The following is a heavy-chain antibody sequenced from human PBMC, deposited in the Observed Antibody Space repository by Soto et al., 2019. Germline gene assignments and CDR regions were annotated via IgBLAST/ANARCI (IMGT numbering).Heavy chain of an antibody. J-gene: IGHJ6*02. CDR1: GYTFTSYY. Sequence: ASVKVSCKASGYTFTSYYMHWVRQAPGQGLECMGIINPSGGSTSYAQKFQGRVTMTRDTSTSTVYMELSSLRSEDTAVYYCARAGYYDFWSGYSGYYGMDVWGQGTTVTVSS. D-gene: IGHD3-3*01. CDR3: ARAGYYDFWSGYSGYYGMDV. V-gene: IGHV1-46*01. CDR2: INPSGGST.